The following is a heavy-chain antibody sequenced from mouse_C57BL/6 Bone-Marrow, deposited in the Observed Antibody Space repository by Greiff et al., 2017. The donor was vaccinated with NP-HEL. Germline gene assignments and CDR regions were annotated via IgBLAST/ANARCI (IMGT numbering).Heavy chain of an antibody. J-gene: IGHJ4*01. Sequence: VQLLQPGAELVRPGASVKLSCKASGYNFTNDCMHWVKQRPEQGLEWIGRIDPKNGDTEYNEKFKSKATMTVDKSSSTAYMQLSSLTSEDSAVYYCTTRYYHDAIAYWGQGTPVTVS. CDR3: TTRYYHDAIAY. CDR1: GYNFTNDC. V-gene: IGHV1-62-3*01. CDR2: IDPKNGDT. D-gene: IGHD1-1*01.